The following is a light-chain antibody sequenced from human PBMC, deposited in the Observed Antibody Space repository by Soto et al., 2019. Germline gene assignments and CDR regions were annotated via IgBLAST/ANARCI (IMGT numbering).Light chain of an antibody. CDR1: QSISSSF. Sequence: EFVLTQSPGKLPLSPGERATLSCRASQSISSSFLAWYQQKPGQAPRLLIYGASSRGTGIPDRFSGSGSGTDFTLTITRLEPEDFAVYYCQQYGSSPPLTFGGGTMVEI. CDR2: GAS. J-gene: IGKJ4*01. CDR3: QQYGSSPPLT. V-gene: IGKV3-20*01.